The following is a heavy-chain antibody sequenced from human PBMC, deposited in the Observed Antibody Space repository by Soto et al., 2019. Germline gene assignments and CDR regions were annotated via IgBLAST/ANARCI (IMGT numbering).Heavy chain of an antibody. J-gene: IGHJ5*02. CDR1: GFTFSSYW. CDR3: TREKFDP. Sequence: EVQLVESGGGLVQPGGSLSLSCAASGFTFSSYWMHWVRQVPGKGLVWVSRIKTDGSSTSYADSVKGRFTISRDNAKNTLWLQMNSLRAEDTAVYYCTREKFDPWGQGTLVTVSS. CDR2: IKTDGSST. V-gene: IGHV3-74*01.